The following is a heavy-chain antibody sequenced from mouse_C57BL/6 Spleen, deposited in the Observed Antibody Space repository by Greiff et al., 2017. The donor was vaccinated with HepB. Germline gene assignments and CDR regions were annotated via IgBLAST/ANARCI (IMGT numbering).Heavy chain of an antibody. Sequence: EVQRVESGPGLVKPSQSLSLTCSVTGYSITSGYYWNWIRQFPGNKLEWMGYISYDGSNNYNPSLKNRISITRDTSKNKFFLKLNSVTTEDTATYCCAREGGLRGFDDWGQGTTLTVSS. V-gene: IGHV3-6*01. D-gene: IGHD2-2*01. CDR2: ISYDGSN. CDR3: AREGGLRGFDD. J-gene: IGHJ2*01. CDR1: GYSITSGYY.